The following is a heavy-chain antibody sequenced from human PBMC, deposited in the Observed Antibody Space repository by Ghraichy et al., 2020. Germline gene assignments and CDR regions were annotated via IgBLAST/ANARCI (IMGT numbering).Heavy chain of an antibody. CDR3: ARGKPASDGSAFDI. CDR2: VYHSGST. CDR1: GGSIRSDNW. V-gene: IGHV4-4*02. J-gene: IGHJ3*02. Sequence: SETLSLTCAVSGGSIRSDNWWIWVRQSPGEGLEWIGEVYHSGSTNFNPSLKSRVTMSVDKSKNQFSLNLNSVTAADTAMYYCARGKPASDGSAFDIWGRGTKVTVSS. D-gene: IGHD6-13*01.